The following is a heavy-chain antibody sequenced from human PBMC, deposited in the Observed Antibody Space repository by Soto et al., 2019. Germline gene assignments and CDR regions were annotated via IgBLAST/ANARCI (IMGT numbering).Heavy chain of an antibody. CDR3: ARDQLKNANFDS. Sequence: SETLSLTCTVSGGSISSYYWSWIRQPPGKGLEWVGYIYYTGSTNYNLSLKSRVTISVDTSKNQFSLKLTSVTAADTAVYYCARDQLKNANFDSWGQGALVTVSS. CDR1: GGSISSYY. V-gene: IGHV4-59*01. J-gene: IGHJ4*02. CDR2: IYYTGST. D-gene: IGHD1-1*01.